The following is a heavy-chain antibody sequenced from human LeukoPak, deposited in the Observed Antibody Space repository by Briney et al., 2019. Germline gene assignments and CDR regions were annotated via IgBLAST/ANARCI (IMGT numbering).Heavy chain of an antibody. CDR2: IYYSGST. Sequence: SETLSLTCTVSGGSISSYYWSWIRQPPGKGLEWIGYIYYSGSTNYNPSLKSRVTISVDTSKNQFSLKLSSVTAADTAVYYCARFSRSSGWLTFDYWGQGTLVTVSS. D-gene: IGHD6-13*01. CDR1: GGSISSYY. J-gene: IGHJ4*02. CDR3: ARFSRSSGWLTFDY. V-gene: IGHV4-59*01.